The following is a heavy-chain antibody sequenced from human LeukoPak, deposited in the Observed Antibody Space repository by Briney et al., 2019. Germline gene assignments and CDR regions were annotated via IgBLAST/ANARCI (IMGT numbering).Heavy chain of an antibody. D-gene: IGHD7-27*01. CDR1: GFTFSSYW. Sequence: GGSLRLSCAASGFTFSSYWMSWVRQAPGKGLEWVANIKQDGSEKYYVDSVKGRFTISRDNAKNSLYLQMNSLRAEDTAVYYCARDWGAQISYYFDYWGQGTLVTVSS. V-gene: IGHV3-7*01. CDR3: ARDWGAQISYYFDY. CDR2: IKQDGSEK. J-gene: IGHJ4*02.